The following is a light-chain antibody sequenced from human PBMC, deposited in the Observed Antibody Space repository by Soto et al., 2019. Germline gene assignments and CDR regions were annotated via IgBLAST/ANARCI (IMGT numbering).Light chain of an antibody. V-gene: IGKV1-39*01. CDR1: QSVRTY. CDR3: QQSYSTPFT. CDR2: AAS. Sequence: DIQMTQSPSSLSASVGDTVPITCRASQSVRTYLNWYQQRPGKAPELLIYAASSLQSGVPSRFSGSGSGTDFTLTVRDLQPEDYATYYCQQSYSTPFTFGPGTKVDLK. J-gene: IGKJ3*01.